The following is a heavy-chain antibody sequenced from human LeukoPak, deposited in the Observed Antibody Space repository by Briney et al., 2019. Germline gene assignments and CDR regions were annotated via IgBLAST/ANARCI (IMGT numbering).Heavy chain of an antibody. CDR1: GFTFSNYW. CDR2: ISSDGSST. D-gene: IGHD2-15*01. J-gene: IGHJ4*02. Sequence: GGSLRLSCAASGFTFSNYWMHWVRQAPGKGLVWVSRISSDGSSTSYADSVKGRFTISRDNAKNTLYLQMNSLRAEDTAVYYCVRLVYCSGGCCRDYWGQGTLVTVSS. V-gene: IGHV3-74*01. CDR3: VRLVYCSGGCCRDY.